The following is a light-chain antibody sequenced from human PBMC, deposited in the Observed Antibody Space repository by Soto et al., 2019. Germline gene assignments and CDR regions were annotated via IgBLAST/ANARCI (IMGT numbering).Light chain of an antibody. CDR1: QGIRNY. Sequence: DIQMTQTPSPLSASVGDRVTITCRASQGIRNYLAWFQQKPGEAPRSLIYAASSLQSGVPSKFSGSGSGTKYSLTISSLQPEDSAAYYCQQSNTYPFTFGGGTKVEIK. CDR2: AAS. V-gene: IGKV1-16*02. J-gene: IGKJ4*01. CDR3: QQSNTYPFT.